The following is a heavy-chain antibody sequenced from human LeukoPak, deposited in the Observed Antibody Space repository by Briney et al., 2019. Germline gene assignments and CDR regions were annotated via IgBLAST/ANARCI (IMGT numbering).Heavy chain of an antibody. CDR2: ISGSGGST. Sequence: PGGSLRLSCAASGFTFSSYAMSWVRQAPGKGLEWVSAISGSGGSTYYADSVKGRFTISRDNSKNTLYLQMNSLRAEDTAVYHCAAYCSGGSCYSSDYWGQGTLVTVSS. CDR1: GFTFSSYA. V-gene: IGHV3-23*01. CDR3: AAYCSGGSCYSSDY. J-gene: IGHJ4*02. D-gene: IGHD2-15*01.